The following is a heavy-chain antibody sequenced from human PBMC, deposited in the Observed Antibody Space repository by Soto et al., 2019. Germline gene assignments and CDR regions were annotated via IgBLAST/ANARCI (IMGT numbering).Heavy chain of an antibody. CDR2: INAHSGGT. J-gene: IGHJ5*02. V-gene: IGHV1-2*02. Sequence: ASVKVSCKASGFSFTGYYIHWLRQAPRQGLEWMGWINAHSGGTEYAQKFQGRVTLTRDTSISTAYMTLSSLRSDDTAIYYCAKDLTRQLAYWLDPWGQGTQVTVS. D-gene: IGHD6-6*01. CDR1: GFSFTGYY. CDR3: AKDLTRQLAYWLDP.